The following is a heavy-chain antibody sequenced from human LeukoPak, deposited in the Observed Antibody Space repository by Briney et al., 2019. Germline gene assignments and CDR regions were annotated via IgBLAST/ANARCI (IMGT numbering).Heavy chain of an antibody. CDR2: INHSGST. J-gene: IGHJ5*02. Sequence: SETLSLTRAVYGGSFSGYYWSWIRQPPGKGLEWIGEINHSGSTNYNPSLKSRVTISVDTSKNQFSLKLSSVTAADTAVYYCARPRPYSGYHHWGQGTLVTVSS. D-gene: IGHD5-12*01. V-gene: IGHV4-34*01. CDR1: GGSFSGYY. CDR3: ARPRPYSGYHH.